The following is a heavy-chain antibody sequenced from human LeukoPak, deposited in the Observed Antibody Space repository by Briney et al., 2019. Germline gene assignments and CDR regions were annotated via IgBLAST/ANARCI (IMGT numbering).Heavy chain of an antibody. CDR3: ARDGGSFSYNMDV. CDR2: INGDNGNT. V-gene: IGHV1-3*01. Sequence: GASVKVSCKASGYTFTTYAMHWVRQAPGQRLEWMGWINGDNGNTKYSQKLQGRVTITRDTSAYTGYMELRGLSSADTAVYFCARDGGSFSYNMDVWGQGTTVTVSS. J-gene: IGHJ6*02. D-gene: IGHD1-26*01. CDR1: GYTFTTYA.